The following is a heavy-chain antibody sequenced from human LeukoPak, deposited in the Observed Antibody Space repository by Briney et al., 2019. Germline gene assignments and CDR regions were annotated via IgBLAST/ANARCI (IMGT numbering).Heavy chain of an antibody. CDR3: AKAPVTSCRGAYCYPFDS. D-gene: IGHD2-21*01. CDR1: TFTFTTYS. J-gene: IGHJ4*02. V-gene: IGHV3-21*04. Sequence: GGSLRLSCAASTFTFTTYSMIWVRQAPGKGLEWVSSISSTSSYIYYADSVRGRFTISRDNSKNTLYLQMNSLRAEDAAVYFCAKAPVTSCRGAYCYPFDSWGQGTLVTVSS. CDR2: ISSTSSYI.